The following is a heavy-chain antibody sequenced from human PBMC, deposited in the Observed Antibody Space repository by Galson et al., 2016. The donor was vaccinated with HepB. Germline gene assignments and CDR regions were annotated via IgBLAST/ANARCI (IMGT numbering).Heavy chain of an antibody. J-gene: IGHJ3*01. CDR1: GFTFSSYA. V-gene: IGHV3-49*03. D-gene: IGHD1-26*01. CDR3: SRGGAGTNAFDF. CDR2: IRGKTYGGAT. Sequence: SLRLSCAVSGFTFSSYAMHWIRQAPGKGLEWLGFIRGKTYGGATEYAASVRGRFSFSRDDSKSIAYLQMNSLKNEDTAIYYCSRGGAGTNAFDFWGQGTLVTVSS.